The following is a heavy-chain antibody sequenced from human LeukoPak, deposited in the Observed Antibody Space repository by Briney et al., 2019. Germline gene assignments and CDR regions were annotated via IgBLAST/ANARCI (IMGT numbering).Heavy chain of an antibody. D-gene: IGHD3-22*01. Sequence: GGSLRLSCAAAGFTFSHYGMSWVRQAPGKGLEWVSSVSGSGNKTYYADSVKGRFTISRDNSKNTLYLQMNSLRAEDTAVYYCAKDCYDSSGDAFDIWGQGTMVTVSS. CDR3: AKDCYDSSGDAFDI. CDR2: VSGSGNKT. V-gene: IGHV3-23*01. CDR1: GFTFSHYG. J-gene: IGHJ3*02.